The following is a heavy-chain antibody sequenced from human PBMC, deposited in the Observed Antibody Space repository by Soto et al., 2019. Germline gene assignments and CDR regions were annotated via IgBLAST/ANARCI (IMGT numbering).Heavy chain of an antibody. D-gene: IGHD6-13*01. CDR3: AHSPLLPAEQQLAPYYFDY. Sequence: QITLKESGPTLVKPTQTLTLTCTFSGFSLSTSGVGVGWIRQPPGKALEWLALIYWDDDKRYSPSLKSRLTITTDPSKNQVVLTMTNMDPVDTATYYCAHSPLLPAEQQLAPYYFDYWGQGTLVTVSS. V-gene: IGHV2-5*02. CDR2: IYWDDDK. J-gene: IGHJ4*02. CDR1: GFSLSTSGVG.